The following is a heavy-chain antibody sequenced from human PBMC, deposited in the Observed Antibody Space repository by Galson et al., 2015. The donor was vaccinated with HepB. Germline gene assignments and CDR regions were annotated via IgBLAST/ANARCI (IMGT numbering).Heavy chain of an antibody. CDR3: ARRAGGAYCGGDCYFWIDY. V-gene: IGHV5-51*03. J-gene: IGHJ4*02. D-gene: IGHD2-21*01. CDR2: IYPGDSDT. CDR1: GYSFTSYW. Sequence: QSGAEVKKPGESLEISCKGSGYSFTSYWIGWVRQMPGKGLEWMGIIYPGDSDTRYSPSFQGQVTISADKSISTAYLQWSSLKASDTAMYYCARRAGGAYCGGDCYFWIDYWGQGTLVTVSS.